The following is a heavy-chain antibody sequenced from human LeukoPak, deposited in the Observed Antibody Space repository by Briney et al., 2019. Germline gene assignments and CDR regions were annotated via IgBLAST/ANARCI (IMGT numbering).Heavy chain of an antibody. V-gene: IGHV4-59*12. CDR3: ARDSSGWNSWFDP. J-gene: IGHJ5*02. CDR2: IYYSGST. Sequence: SETLSLTCTVSGGSISSYYWSWIRQPPGKGLEWIGYIYYSGSTNYNPSLKSRVTISVDTSKNQFSLEMSSVTAADTAVYYCARDSSGWNSWFDPWGPGTLVTVSS. D-gene: IGHD6-25*01. CDR1: GGSISSYY.